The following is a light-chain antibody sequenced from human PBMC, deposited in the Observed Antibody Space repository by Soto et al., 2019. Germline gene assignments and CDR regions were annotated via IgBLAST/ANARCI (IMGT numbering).Light chain of an antibody. CDR1: QSLLHSNGYNY. V-gene: IGKV2-28*01. CDR3: MQALQTPLT. CDR2: LGS. J-gene: IGKJ4*01. Sequence: DLVMTQSPLSLPVTPGEPASISCRSSQSLLHSNGYNYLDWYLQKPVQSPQLLIYLGSNRASGVPDRFSGSGSGTDFTLKISRVEAEDVGVYYCMQALQTPLTFGGGTKVEIK.